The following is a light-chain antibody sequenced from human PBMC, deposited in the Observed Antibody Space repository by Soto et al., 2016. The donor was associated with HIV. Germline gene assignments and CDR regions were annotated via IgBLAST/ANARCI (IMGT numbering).Light chain of an antibody. J-gene: IGKJ1*01. CDR2: DAT. CDR3: QESYTSLWT. CDR1: QYIRTS. Sequence: DFQMTQSPSSLSASVGDRVTITCRASQYIRTSLNWYQHKPGTAPKLLISDATTSQSGVPSRFSGRGSATDFTLTIDSLQPEDFAIYYCQESYTSLWTFGPGTRVEIK. V-gene: IGKV1-39*01.